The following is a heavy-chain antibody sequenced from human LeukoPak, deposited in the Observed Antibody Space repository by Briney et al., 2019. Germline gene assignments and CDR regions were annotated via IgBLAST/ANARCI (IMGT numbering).Heavy chain of an antibody. CDR1: GYTFTCYY. CDR2: INPNSGGT. D-gene: IGHD3-22*01. Sequence: ASVKVSCKASGYTFTCYYMHWVRQAPGQGLEWMGRINPNSGGTNYAQKFQGRVTMTRDTSISTAYMELSRLRSDDTAVYYCAIDYYGSSGYFNSDYWGQGTLVTVSS. CDR3: AIDYYGSSGYFNSDY. J-gene: IGHJ4*02. V-gene: IGHV1-2*06.